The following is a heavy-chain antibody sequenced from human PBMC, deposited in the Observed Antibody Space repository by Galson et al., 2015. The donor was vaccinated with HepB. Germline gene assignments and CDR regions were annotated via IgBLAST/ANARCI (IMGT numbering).Heavy chain of an antibody. CDR3: ARGRRCTTSTCFGGGDY. CDR1: GFTFSSYS. CDR2: ISTSGSYI. J-gene: IGHJ4*02. Sequence: SLRLSCAASGFTFSSYSMSWVRQGPGKGLEWVSSISTSGSYIYYADSVQGRFTISRDNAKNSLYLQMNSLRAEDTAIYYCARGRRCTTSTCFGGGDYWGQGTLVTVSS. D-gene: IGHD2-2*01. V-gene: IGHV3-21*04.